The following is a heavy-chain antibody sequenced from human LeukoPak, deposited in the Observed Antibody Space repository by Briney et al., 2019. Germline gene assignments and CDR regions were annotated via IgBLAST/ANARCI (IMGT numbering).Heavy chain of an antibody. CDR2: IPYDGSNK. Sequence: GGSLRLSCAASGFTFSRYGMHWVRQAPGKGLEWVAFIPYDGSNKYYADSAKGRFTISRDNSKNTLYLQMNSLRAEDTAVYYCAKGIWFGEFGDGVTWGQGTLVTVSS. CDR1: GFTFSRYG. CDR3: AKGIWFGEFGDGVT. V-gene: IGHV3-30*02. J-gene: IGHJ4*02. D-gene: IGHD3-10*01.